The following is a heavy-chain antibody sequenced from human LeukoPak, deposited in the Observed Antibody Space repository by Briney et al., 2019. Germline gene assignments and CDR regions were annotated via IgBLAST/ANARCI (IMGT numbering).Heavy chain of an antibody. D-gene: IGHD3-10*01. Sequence: SETLSLTCTVSGGSISSYYWSWIRQPAGKGLEWIGRIYTSGSTNYNPSLKSRVTMSVDTSKNQFSLKLSSVTAADTAVYYCARVGVYYYLYYYMDVWGKGTTVTVSS. CDR1: GGSISSYY. CDR2: IYTSGST. CDR3: ARVGVYYYLYYYMDV. V-gene: IGHV4-4*07. J-gene: IGHJ6*03.